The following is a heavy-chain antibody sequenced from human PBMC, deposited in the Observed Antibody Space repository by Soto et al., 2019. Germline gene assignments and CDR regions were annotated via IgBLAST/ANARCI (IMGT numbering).Heavy chain of an antibody. J-gene: IGHJ4*02. V-gene: IGHV4-39*01. CDR2: ISYSGST. CDR1: GGSISSSTYY. Sequence: QLQLQESGPGLVKPSETLSLTCTVSGGSISSSTYYWGWIRQPPGKGLEWIGSISYSGSTNYNPSLTRRVTISVDTSKNQFSLKLSSVTAADTAVYSCARQGGGGRSFDYWGQGTLVTVSP. CDR3: ARQGGGGRSFDY. D-gene: IGHD2-15*01.